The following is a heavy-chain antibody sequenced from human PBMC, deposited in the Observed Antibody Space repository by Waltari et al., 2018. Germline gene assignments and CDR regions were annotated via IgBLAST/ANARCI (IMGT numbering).Heavy chain of an antibody. D-gene: IGHD4-17*01. J-gene: IGHJ3*02. CDR1: GLIFNNYG. CDR2: IDWNGGRT. V-gene: IGHV3-20*01. Sequence: EVQLVESGGGVVRPGGSLRLSCAASGLIFNNYGMSWVSQVPGTGLVWVSGIDWNGGRTGYADSVEGRFTISRDNAKDSLLLQMNTLRAEDTALYHCARVSRKTTATMVAAFDIWGQGTMITVSS. CDR3: ARVSRKTTATMVAAFDI.